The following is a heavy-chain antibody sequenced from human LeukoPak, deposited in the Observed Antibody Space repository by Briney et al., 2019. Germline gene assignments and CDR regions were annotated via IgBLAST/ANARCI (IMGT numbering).Heavy chain of an antibody. CDR1: GFTVSSNY. Sequence: PGGSLRLSCTASGFTVSSNYMSWVRQAPGKGLEWVSVIYSDGSTYYADSVKGRFTFSRDISKNTLYLQMNSLRAEDTAVYYCAKDLITMVRGSPMDVWGQGTTVTVSS. D-gene: IGHD3-10*01. CDR2: IYSDGST. CDR3: AKDLITMVRGSPMDV. J-gene: IGHJ6*02. V-gene: IGHV3-66*01.